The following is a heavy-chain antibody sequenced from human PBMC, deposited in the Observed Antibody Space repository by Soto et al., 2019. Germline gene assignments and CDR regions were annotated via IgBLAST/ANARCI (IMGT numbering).Heavy chain of an antibody. CDR1: GGSISSYD. CDR2: IYHSGRT. Sequence: PSETLSLTCTVSGGSISSYDWRWIRQPPGKGLEWIGEIYHSGRTNYNPSLKSRVTISVDKSKNHFSLKLSSVTAADTAVYYCARSEATVLDYWGQGTLVTVSS. J-gene: IGHJ4*02. CDR3: ARSEATVLDY. V-gene: IGHV4-59*01. D-gene: IGHD4-17*01.